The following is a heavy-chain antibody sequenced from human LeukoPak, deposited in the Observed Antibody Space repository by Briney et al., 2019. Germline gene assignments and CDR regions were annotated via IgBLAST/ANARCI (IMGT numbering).Heavy chain of an antibody. Sequence: KPSETLSLTCTVSGGSISSSSFYWGWIRQPPGKGLEWIGSIYYSGSTYYNPFLKSRVTISVDTSKNQFSLKLSSVTAADTAVYYCARGDSSGWQYYFDYWGQGTLVTVSS. V-gene: IGHV4-39*07. CDR2: IYYSGST. D-gene: IGHD6-19*01. CDR1: GGSISSSSFY. J-gene: IGHJ4*02. CDR3: ARGDSSGWQYYFDY.